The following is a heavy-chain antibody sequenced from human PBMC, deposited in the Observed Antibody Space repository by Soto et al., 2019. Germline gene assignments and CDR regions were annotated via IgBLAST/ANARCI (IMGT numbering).Heavy chain of an antibody. CDR3: ARTIVVATTGDFQH. Sequence: SETLSLTCSVSGDSISSGTYYWGWIRQPPGKGLEWIGSIYYSGSTYYNPSLKSRVTISVDTSKNQFSLKLSSVTAADTAVYYCARTIVVATTGDFQHWGPGTLVTVSS. CDR1: GDSISSGTYY. V-gene: IGHV4-39*01. J-gene: IGHJ1*01. D-gene: IGHD3-22*01. CDR2: IYYSGST.